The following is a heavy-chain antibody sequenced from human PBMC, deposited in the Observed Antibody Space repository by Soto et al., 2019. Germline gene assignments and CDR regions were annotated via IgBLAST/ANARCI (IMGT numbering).Heavy chain of an antibody. CDR2: ISSAGSST. CDR3: ARQLPTAIRGGGYYYSYGMDV. CDR1: GFTLRTYW. J-gene: IGHJ6*02. D-gene: IGHD2-2*02. V-gene: IGHV3-74*01. Sequence: GGSLRLSCAASGFTLRTYWMHWVRQAPGKGLVWVSRISSAGSSTSYADSVKGRFTISRDNAKNTLYLQMNSLRAEDTAVYYCARQLPTAIRGGGYYYSYGMDVWGQGTTVTVS.